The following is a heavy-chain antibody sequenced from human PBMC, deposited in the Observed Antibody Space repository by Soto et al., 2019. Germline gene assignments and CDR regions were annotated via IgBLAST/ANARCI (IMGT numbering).Heavy chain of an antibody. Sequence: EVQLVESGGGLVQPGGSLRLSCAASGFTFSNYWMSWVRQAPGKGLEWVANIKEDGSETYYEDSVRGQFSISRDNAKNSVYLQMNSLRAEDTAVYYCATSPYYSSSHWGQGTLVTVSS. CDR1: GFTFSNYW. V-gene: IGHV3-7*01. D-gene: IGHD6-6*01. CDR2: IKEDGSET. J-gene: IGHJ1*01. CDR3: ATSPYYSSSH.